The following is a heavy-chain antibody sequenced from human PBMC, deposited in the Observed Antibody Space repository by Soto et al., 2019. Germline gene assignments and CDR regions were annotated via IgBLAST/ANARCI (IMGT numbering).Heavy chain of an antibody. CDR1: GFSFRSYA. V-gene: IGHV3-30-3*01. CDR3: ARDKWGVGSHYYYYGMDV. Sequence: GGSLRLSCAASGFSFRSYAMDWVRQAPGKGLEWVAVISYDGNNKYYADSVKGRFTISRDNSKNTLYLQMNSLRAEDTAVYYCARDKWGVGSHYYYYGMDVWGQGTTVTVSS. D-gene: IGHD7-27*01. J-gene: IGHJ6*02. CDR2: ISYDGNNK.